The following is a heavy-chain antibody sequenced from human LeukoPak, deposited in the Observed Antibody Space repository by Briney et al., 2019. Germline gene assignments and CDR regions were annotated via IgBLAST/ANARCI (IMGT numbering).Heavy chain of an antibody. D-gene: IGHD1-26*01. J-gene: IGHJ4*01. Sequence: GGSLRLSCAASGFTFTSYWMHWVRQAPGKGLVWVSRIKTDGSIINYADSVKGRFTISRDDDQNTLYLQMNSLRAEDTAVYYCARAGSYRFDYWGLGTLVTVSS. V-gene: IGHV3-74*01. CDR1: GFTFTSYW. CDR3: ARAGSYRFDY. CDR2: IKTDGSII.